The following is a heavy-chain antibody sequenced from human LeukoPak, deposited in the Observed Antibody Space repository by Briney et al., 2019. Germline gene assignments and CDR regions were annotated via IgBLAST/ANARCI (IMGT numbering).Heavy chain of an antibody. CDR2: IKSDGSTT. CDR3: ARGHSGNFYD. Sequence: GGSLRLSCAASGFTFSNYWMNWVRQAPGKGLVWVSLIKSDGSTTTYADSVKGRFTISRDNAKNTLYLQMNSLRAEDTAVYYCARGHSGNFYDWGQGTLVTVSS. V-gene: IGHV3-74*01. D-gene: IGHD1-26*01. CDR1: GFTFSNYW. J-gene: IGHJ4*02.